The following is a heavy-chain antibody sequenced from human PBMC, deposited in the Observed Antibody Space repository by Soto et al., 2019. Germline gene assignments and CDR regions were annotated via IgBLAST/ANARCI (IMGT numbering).Heavy chain of an antibody. CDR2: VNTYNGNT. CDR1: GYTFTSFG. Sequence: ASVKVSCKASGYTFTSFGVNWVRQAPGQGLEWIGWVNTYNGNTKYSQKFRGRVTMTADTSTSTAYMEVGSLRAEDTAVYYCAKRLTTVTTVFDCWGQGTLVTVSS. J-gene: IGHJ4*02. CDR3: AKRLTTVTTVFDC. D-gene: IGHD4-17*01. V-gene: IGHV1-18*01.